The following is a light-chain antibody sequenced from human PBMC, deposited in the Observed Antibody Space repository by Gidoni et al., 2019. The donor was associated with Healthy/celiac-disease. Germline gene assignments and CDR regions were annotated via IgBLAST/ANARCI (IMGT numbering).Light chain of an antibody. V-gene: IGKV1-17*01. CDR1: QGIRND. CDR2: AAS. J-gene: IGKJ3*01. CDR3: LQHNSYPFT. Sequence: DIQMPQSPYFLAASVGARVTITCRTSQGIRNDLVWYQQKPGKAPKRMIYAASSLQSGVPSSCSGSGAGTEFILTISSLQAEDFATYYCLQHNSYPFTFGPGTKVEIK.